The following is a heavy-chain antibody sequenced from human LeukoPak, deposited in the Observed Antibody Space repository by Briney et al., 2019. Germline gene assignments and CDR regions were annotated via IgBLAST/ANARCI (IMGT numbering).Heavy chain of an antibody. J-gene: IGHJ4*02. V-gene: IGHV3-23*01. D-gene: IGHD1-26*01. CDR3: AKGGPTGSNYFDF. CDR2: MSGSGSST. Sequence: GGSLRLSCAASGFTFGNYAMTWVRQAPGKGLEWVSSMSGSGSSTYFAESVKGRFTISRDNYKNTLYLQMTSLRVDDTAVYYCAKGGPTGSNYFDFWGQGTLVTVSS. CDR1: GFTFGNYA.